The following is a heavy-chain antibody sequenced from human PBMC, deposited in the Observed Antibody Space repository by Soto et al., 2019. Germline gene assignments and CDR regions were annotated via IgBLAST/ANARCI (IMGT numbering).Heavy chain of an antibody. CDR2: IYYSGST. CDR3: ARHGGGYCSSTSCYDRILLWYFDL. V-gene: IGHV4-39*01. CDR1: GGSISSSSYY. D-gene: IGHD2-2*01. J-gene: IGHJ2*01. Sequence: PSETLSLTCTVSGGSISSSSYYWGWIRQPPGKGLEWIGSIYYSGSTYYNPSLKSRVTISVDTSKNQFSLKLSSVTAADTAVYYCARHGGGYCSSTSCYDRILLWYFDLWGRGTLVTVSS.